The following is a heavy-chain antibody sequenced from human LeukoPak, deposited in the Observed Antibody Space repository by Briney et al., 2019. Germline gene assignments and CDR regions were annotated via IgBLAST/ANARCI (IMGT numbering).Heavy chain of an antibody. D-gene: IGHD1-1*01. Sequence: GGSLRLSCAASGFTFRTYSMSWVRQAPGKGLEWVSSISSSSSYIYYADSMKGRFTISRDNAKNSVYLQMNSLRAEDTAMYYCARRAATGFDAFDIWGQGTMVTVSS. CDR2: ISSSSSYI. CDR1: GFTFRTYS. V-gene: IGHV3-21*01. CDR3: ARRAATGFDAFDI. J-gene: IGHJ3*02.